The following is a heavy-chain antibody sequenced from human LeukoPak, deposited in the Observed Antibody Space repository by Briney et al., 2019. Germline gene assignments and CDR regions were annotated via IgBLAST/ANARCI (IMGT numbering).Heavy chain of an antibody. CDR3: ARDRAAKARVGGMDV. J-gene: IGHJ6*02. CDR1: GFTFSSYA. CDR2: ISGSGGST. Sequence: PGGSLRLSCAASGFTFSSYAMSWVRQAPGKGLEWVSAISGSGGSTYYADSVKGRFTISRDNSKNTLYLQMNSLRADDTAIYYCARDRAAKARVGGMDVWGQGTTVIVSS. V-gene: IGHV3-23*01. D-gene: IGHD6-13*01.